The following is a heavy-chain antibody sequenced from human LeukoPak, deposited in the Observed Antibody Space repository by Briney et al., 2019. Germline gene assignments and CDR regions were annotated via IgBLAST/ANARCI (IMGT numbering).Heavy chain of an antibody. V-gene: IGHV3-30-3*01. J-gene: IGHJ4*02. CDR3: ARGTTVTTPLPRRFDY. Sequence: GGSLRLSCAASGFTFSSYAMHWVRQAPGKGLEWVAVISYDGSNKYYADSVKGRFTISRDNSKNTLYLQMNSLRAEDTAVYYCARGTTVTTPLPRRFDYWGQGTLVTVSS. D-gene: IGHD4-11*01. CDR2: ISYDGSNK. CDR1: GFTFSSYA.